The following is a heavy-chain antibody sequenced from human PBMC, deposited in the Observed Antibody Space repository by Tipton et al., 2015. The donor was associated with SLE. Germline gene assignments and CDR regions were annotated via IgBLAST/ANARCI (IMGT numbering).Heavy chain of an antibody. V-gene: IGHV4-34*01. CDR3: ARREFLEWLAFDY. CDR2: INHSGST. D-gene: IGHD3-3*01. Sequence: TLSLPCTVSGGSISCYYWSWIRQPPGKGLEWIGEINHSGSTNYNPSLKSRVIISVDTSKNQFSLKLISLTAADTAVYYCARREFLEWLAFDYWGQGTLVTVSS. J-gene: IGHJ4*02. CDR1: GGSISCYY.